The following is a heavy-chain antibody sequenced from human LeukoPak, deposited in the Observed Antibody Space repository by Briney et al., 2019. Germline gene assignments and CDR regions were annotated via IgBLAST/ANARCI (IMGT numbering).Heavy chain of an antibody. CDR2: IDYDQITK. D-gene: IGHD3-3*01. V-gene: IGHV3-30*02. CDR3: ASDFWASSSVSW. CDR1: EFTFSSYA. J-gene: IGHJ4*02. Sequence: PGGSLRLSCAASEFTFSSYAMHWVRQGPGKGLQWVAYIDYDQITKYYADSVRGRFTISRDNSKKTLYLQMNSLREEDTAVYFCASDFWASSSVSWWGKGTLVTVSS.